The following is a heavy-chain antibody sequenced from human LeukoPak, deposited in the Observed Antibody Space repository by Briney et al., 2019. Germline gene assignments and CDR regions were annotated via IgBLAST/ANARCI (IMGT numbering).Heavy chain of an antibody. CDR3: ARGQQWLVAIDY. V-gene: IGHV4-59*01. J-gene: IGHJ4*02. Sequence: PETPSLLCTVSGGSISSYYWSWIRQPPGKGLEWLGYIYYSVSTNYNPSLESGVTISLDTSKNQFSLKLNSVTAADTAVYYCARGQQWLVAIDYWGQVTPCTVSS. CDR1: GGSISSYY. CDR2: IYYSVST. D-gene: IGHD6-19*01.